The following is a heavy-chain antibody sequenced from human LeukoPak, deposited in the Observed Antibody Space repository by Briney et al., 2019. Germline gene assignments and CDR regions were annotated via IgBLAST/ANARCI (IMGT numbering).Heavy chain of an antibody. D-gene: IGHD4-17*01. CDR2: IYPGDSDT. J-gene: IGHJ4*02. CDR3: ARPEEPMGYGDSVGY. V-gene: IGHV5-51*01. CDR1: GYSFTSYW. Sequence: GESLKISCKGSGYSFTSYWIGCVRQMPGRGLEWMGIIYPGDSDTRYSPSFQGQVTISADKSISTAYLQWSSLKASDTAMYYCARPEEPMGYGDSVGYWGQGTLVTVSS.